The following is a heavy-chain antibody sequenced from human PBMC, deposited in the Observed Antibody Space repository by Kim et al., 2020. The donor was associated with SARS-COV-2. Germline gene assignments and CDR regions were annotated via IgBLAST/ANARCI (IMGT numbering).Heavy chain of an antibody. Sequence: GGSLRLSCAASGFIFSNSDMHWVRQAPGKGLEWVAHILYDGSTKYYTDSVKGRFTISRDNSKNTLYLQLNSLRVEDTALYYCAKDARPADSGYWGQGTLV. J-gene: IGHJ4*02. D-gene: IGHD3-10*01. CDR3: AKDARPADSGY. CDR2: ILYDGSTK. CDR1: GFIFSNSD. V-gene: IGHV3-30*18.